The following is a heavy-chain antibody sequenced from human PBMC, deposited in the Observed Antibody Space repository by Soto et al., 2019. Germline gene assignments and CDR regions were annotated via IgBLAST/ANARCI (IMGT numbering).Heavy chain of an antibody. CDR1: GYVFPTLW. CDR2: IYPRDSDT. J-gene: IGHJ3*01. D-gene: IGHD3-22*01. CDR3: SNPPSNNDRHNDLNV. Sequence: GESLKISCEASGYVFPTLWVAWVRQRPGKGLEWMGIIYPRDSDTRYSPSFQGQVTFSADKSVGTVYLQWNSLTASDTAIYYCSNPPSNNDRHNDLNVRDQGTRITASS. V-gene: IGHV5-51*01.